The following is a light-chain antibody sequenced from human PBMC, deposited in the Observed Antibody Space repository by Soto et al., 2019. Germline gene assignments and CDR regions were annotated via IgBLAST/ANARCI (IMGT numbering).Light chain of an antibody. CDR2: RNN. CDR3: AAWDDSLSGYV. Sequence: QPVLTQPPSASGTPGQRVTISCSGSSSNIGSNYVYWYQQLPGTAPKLLIYRNNQWPSGVPDRFSGSKSGTSASLAISGLRSEDEADYYCAAWDDSLSGYVFGTGTQLTVL. V-gene: IGLV1-47*01. CDR1: SSNIGSNY. J-gene: IGLJ1*01.